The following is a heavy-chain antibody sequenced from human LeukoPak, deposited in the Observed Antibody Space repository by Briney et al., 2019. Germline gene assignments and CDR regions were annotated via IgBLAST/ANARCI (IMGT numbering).Heavy chain of an antibody. J-gene: IGHJ4*02. D-gene: IGHD6-13*01. CDR1: GFTFYDYA. V-gene: IGHV3-9*01. Sequence: GGSLRLSCAASGFTFYDYAMHWVRQAPGKGLEWVSGISWNSGSIGYADSVKGRFTISRDNAKNSLYLQMNSLRAEDTALYYCAKDKSRYSSSWQFDYWGQGTLVTVSS. CDR3: AKDKSRYSSSWQFDY. CDR2: ISWNSGSI.